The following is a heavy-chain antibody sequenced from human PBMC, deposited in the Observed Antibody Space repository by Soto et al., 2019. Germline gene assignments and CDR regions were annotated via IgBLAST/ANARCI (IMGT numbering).Heavy chain of an antibody. CDR2: ISSSSSYI. J-gene: IGHJ4*02. D-gene: IGHD2-2*01. Sequence: GGSLRLSCAASGFTFSSYSMNWVRQAPGKGLEWVSSISSSSSYIYYADSVKGRFSISRDNTKNSLSLKMNSLRAEDTAVYYCARDLGDCSSTSCYFDYWGQGTLVTVSS. CDR1: GFTFSSYS. V-gene: IGHV3-21*01. CDR3: ARDLGDCSSTSCYFDY.